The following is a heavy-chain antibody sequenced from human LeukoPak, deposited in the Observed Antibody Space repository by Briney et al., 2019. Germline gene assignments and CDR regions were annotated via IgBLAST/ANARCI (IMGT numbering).Heavy chain of an antibody. Sequence: SETLSLTCTVSGGSISSGDYYWSWIRQPPGKGLEWIGYIYYSGSTYYNPSLKSRVTISVGTSKNQFSLKLSSVTAADTAVYYCARGRGELLYYGMDVWGQGTTVTVSS. CDR2: IYYSGST. D-gene: IGHD1-26*01. CDR3: ARGRGELLYYGMDV. J-gene: IGHJ6*02. V-gene: IGHV4-30-4*01. CDR1: GGSISSGDYY.